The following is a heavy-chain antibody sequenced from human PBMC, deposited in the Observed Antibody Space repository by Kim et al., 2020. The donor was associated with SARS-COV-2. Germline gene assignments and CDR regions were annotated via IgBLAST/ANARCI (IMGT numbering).Heavy chain of an antibody. Sequence: DSVKGRFTISRDNSKNTLYLQMNSLRAEDTAVYYCAKDPQVGASSFAFDLWGPGTLVTVSS. CDR3: AKDPQVGASSFAFDL. J-gene: IGHJ3*01. D-gene: IGHD1-26*01. V-gene: IGHV3-30*02.